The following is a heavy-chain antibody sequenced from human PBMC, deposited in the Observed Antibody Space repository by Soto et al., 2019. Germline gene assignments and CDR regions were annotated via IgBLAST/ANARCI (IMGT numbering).Heavy chain of an antibody. J-gene: IGHJ6*02. V-gene: IGHV3-33*01. CDR3: ARDGTYYDFWSGYYGMDV. CDR1: GFTFSSYG. D-gene: IGHD3-3*01. CDR2: IWYDGSNK. Sequence: QVQLVESGGGVVQPGRSLRLSCAASGFTFSSYGMHWVRQAPGKGLEWVAVIWYDGSNKYYADSVKGRFTISRDNSKNTXXLQMNSLRAEDTAVYYCARDGTYYDFWSGYYGMDVWGQGTTVTVSS.